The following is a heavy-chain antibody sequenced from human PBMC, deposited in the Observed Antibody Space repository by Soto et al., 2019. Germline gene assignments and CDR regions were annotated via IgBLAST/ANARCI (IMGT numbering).Heavy chain of an antibody. Sequence: PSETLSLTCTVSGVSISSYYWSWIRQPPGKGLEWIGYIYYSGSTNYNPSLKSRVTISVDTSKNQFSLKLSSVTAADTAVYYCARLLAAAADYYYYYMDVWGKGTTVTVSS. D-gene: IGHD6-13*01. V-gene: IGHV4-59*08. CDR3: ARLLAAAADYYYYYMDV. CDR2: IYYSGST. J-gene: IGHJ6*03. CDR1: GVSISSYY.